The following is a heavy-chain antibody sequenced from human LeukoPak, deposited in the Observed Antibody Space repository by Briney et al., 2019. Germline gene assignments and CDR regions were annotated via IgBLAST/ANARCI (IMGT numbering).Heavy chain of an antibody. Sequence: GGSLRLSCAASGFTFSNYWMHWVRQAPGEALMWVSRIKSDGSSTTYADSVKGRFTISRDNAKNTLYLQMNSLRAEDTAVYYCSRDPLSSCGGDCYSGLDVWGQGTTVTVSS. J-gene: IGHJ6*02. CDR2: IKSDGSST. CDR3: SRDPLSSCGGDCYSGLDV. CDR1: GFTFSNYW. D-gene: IGHD2-21*02. V-gene: IGHV3-74*01.